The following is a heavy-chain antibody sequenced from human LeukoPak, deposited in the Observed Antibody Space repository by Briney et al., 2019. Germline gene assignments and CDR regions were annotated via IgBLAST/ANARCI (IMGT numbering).Heavy chain of an antibody. Sequence: GGSLRLSCAASGFTFDDYAMHWVRKAPGKGLEWVSLISGDGSRTYYADSVKGRFTISRDNSKNSLYLQMNSLRTEDTALYYCAKDILRISYCGGDCYQDDYWGQGTLVTVSS. CDR1: GFTFDDYA. J-gene: IGHJ4*02. V-gene: IGHV3-43*02. D-gene: IGHD2-21*02. CDR3: AKDILRISYCGGDCYQDDY. CDR2: ISGDGSRT.